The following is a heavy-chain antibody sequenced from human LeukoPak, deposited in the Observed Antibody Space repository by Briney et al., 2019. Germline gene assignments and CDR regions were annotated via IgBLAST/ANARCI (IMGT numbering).Heavy chain of an antibody. CDR1: GYTFTNYA. D-gene: IGHD3-22*01. J-gene: IGHJ5*02. Sequence: ASVKVSCKASGYTFTNYAMNWVRQAPGQGLEWMGWTNTNTGNPTYAQGLTGRLVLSLDTSVSTAYLEISSLKAEDTAVYYCARSYYDSSRGSWFDPWGQGTLVSVSS. V-gene: IGHV7-4-1*02. CDR3: ARSYYDSSRGSWFDP. CDR2: TNTNTGNP.